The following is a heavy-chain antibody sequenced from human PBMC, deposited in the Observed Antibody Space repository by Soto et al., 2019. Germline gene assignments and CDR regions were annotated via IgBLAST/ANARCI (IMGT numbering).Heavy chain of an antibody. J-gene: IGHJ5*02. CDR3: ARDRAAEAGTEVPKDNWFDP. V-gene: IGHV4-4*02. D-gene: IGHD6-13*01. CDR1: GGSISSSNW. Sequence: SETLSLTCAVSGGSISSSNWWSWVRQPPGKGLDWIGEIYHSGSTNYNPSLKSRVTISVDKSKNQFSLKLSSVTAADTAVYYCARDRAAEAGTEVPKDNWFDPWGQGTLVTVS. CDR2: IYHSGST.